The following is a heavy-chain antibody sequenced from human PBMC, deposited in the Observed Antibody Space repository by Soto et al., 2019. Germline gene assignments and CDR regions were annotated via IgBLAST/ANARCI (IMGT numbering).Heavy chain of an antibody. J-gene: IGHJ6*02. V-gene: IGHV4-34*01. D-gene: IGHD6-19*01. CDR1: GDSLRGQS. CDR2: LDQSGGT. CDR3: AREDIYGWSGDSLDV. Sequence: QVQLQQWGAGLLKASETLSLTCAVVGDSLRGQSWNWIRQSPGKGLEWIGELDQSGGTNYNPSLKSRAIISDDTSKNQFSLTLTSVTAADTAVYYCAREDIYGWSGDSLDVWGQGTTVTVSS.